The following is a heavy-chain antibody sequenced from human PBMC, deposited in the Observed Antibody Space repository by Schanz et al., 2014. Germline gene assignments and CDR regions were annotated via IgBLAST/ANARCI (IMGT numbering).Heavy chain of an antibody. J-gene: IGHJ5*02. CDR3: ARGDVNWFDP. CDR2: INPNSDGT. V-gene: IGHV1-2*02. Sequence: QVQLMQSGAEMKKPGASVKVSCKASGYSFTDFYIHWLRQAPGQGPEWLGWINPNSDGTKYAQKFQGRVTMTRDTFVNTAYLDLSSLTSDDTAVYYCARGDVNWFDPWGQGTLVTVSS. CDR1: GYSFTDFY.